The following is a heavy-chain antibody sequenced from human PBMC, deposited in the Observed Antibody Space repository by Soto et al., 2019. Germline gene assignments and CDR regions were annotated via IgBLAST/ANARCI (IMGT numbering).Heavy chain of an antibody. CDR3: ARVSFSGAMAPSWFDP. CDR1: GGTFSSCA. J-gene: IGHJ5*02. D-gene: IGHD3-16*01. CDR2: IIPIFGTA. Sequence: ASVKVSCKASGGTFSSCAISCVRQAPGQGLEWMGGIIPIFGTANYAQKFQGRVTITADESTSTAYMELSSLRSEDTAVYYCARVSFSGAMAPSWFDPWGQGTLVTVSS. V-gene: IGHV1-69*13.